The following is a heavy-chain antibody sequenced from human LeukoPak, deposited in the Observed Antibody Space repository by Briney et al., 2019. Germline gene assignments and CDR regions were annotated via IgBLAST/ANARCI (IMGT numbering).Heavy chain of an antibody. CDR2: IWYDGSNK. J-gene: IGHJ4*02. CDR1: GFTFSSYG. V-gene: IGHV3-33*01. D-gene: IGHD3-9*01. Sequence: PGGSLRLSCAASGFTFSSYGMHWVRQAPGKGLEWMAVIWYDGSNKYYADSVKGRFTISRDNSKNTLYLQMNSLRAEDTAVYYCAREGASYYDILTGYYRYWGQGTLVTVSS. CDR3: AREGASYYDILTGYYRY.